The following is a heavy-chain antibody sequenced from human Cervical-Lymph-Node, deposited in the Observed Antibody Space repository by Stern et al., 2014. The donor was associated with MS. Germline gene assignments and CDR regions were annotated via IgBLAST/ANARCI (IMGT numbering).Heavy chain of an antibody. V-gene: IGHV3-30-3*01. J-gene: IGHJ4*02. CDR2: ISYDGNTK. Sequence: VQLVQSGGGVVQPGRSLRVSCATAGFTFTSYARNWVRQAPGKGLEWVAVISYDGNTKYYADSVKGRFTISRDNSKNTLYLQMSSLRAEDTAVYYCVRERSSRGFDYWGQGSLVTVSS. CDR3: VRERSSRGFDY. CDR1: GFTFTSYA. D-gene: IGHD5/OR15-5a*01.